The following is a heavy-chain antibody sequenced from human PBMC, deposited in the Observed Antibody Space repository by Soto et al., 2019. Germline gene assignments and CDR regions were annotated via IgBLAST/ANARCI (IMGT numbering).Heavy chain of an antibody. CDR3: AKLLYYDFWSGQNWFDP. V-gene: IGHV3-23*01. CDR1: GFTFSSYA. Sequence: EVQLLESGGGLVQPGGSLRLSCAASGFTFSSYAMSCVRQAPGKGLEWVSAISGSVGSTYYADSVKGRFTISRDNSKNTLYLQMNSLRAEDTAVYYCAKLLYYDFWSGQNWFDPWGQGTLVTVSS. CDR2: ISGSVGST. D-gene: IGHD3-3*01. J-gene: IGHJ5*02.